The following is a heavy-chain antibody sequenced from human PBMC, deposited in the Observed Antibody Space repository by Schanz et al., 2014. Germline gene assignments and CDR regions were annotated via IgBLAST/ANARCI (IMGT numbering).Heavy chain of an antibody. CDR3: AKDRQNRVNRVGYYYGMDV. CDR1: GFTFSSYG. Sequence: LVESGGGVVQPGRSLRLSCAASGFTFSSYGMHWVRQVPGKGLEWVAVVCYDGSKKYYADSVKGRFTISRDNAKNSLYLQMNSLRAEDTALYYCAKDRQNRVNRVGYYYGMDVWGQGTTVTVSS. J-gene: IGHJ6*02. CDR2: VCYDGSKK. D-gene: IGHD3-16*01. V-gene: IGHV3-33*03.